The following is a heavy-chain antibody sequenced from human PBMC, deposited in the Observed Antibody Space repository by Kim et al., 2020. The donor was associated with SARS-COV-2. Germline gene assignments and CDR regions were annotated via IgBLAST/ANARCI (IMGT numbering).Heavy chain of an antibody. V-gene: IGHV3-53*01. Sequence: GGSLRLSCAASGFTVSSNYMSWVRQAPGKGLEWVSVISSGGSTYYADSVKGRFTISRDNSKNTLYLQMNSLRAEDTAVYYCASSITMVRGVSDYWGQGTLVTVSS. CDR1: GFTVSSNY. CDR2: ISSGGST. D-gene: IGHD3-10*01. CDR3: ASSITMVRGVSDY. J-gene: IGHJ4*02.